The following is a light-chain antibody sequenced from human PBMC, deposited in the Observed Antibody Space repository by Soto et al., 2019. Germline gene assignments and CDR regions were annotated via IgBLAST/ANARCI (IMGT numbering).Light chain of an antibody. J-gene: IGLJ2*01. Sequence: QSVPTQPPSASGTPGQRVTISCSGSNSNIGSNTVNWYQQLPGTAPKLLIYSNNQRPSGVPGRFSDSKSGTSASLAISGLQSEDEADYYCASWDDSLNGVVFGGGTKLTVL. CDR3: ASWDDSLNGVV. CDR2: SNN. CDR1: NSNIGSNT. V-gene: IGLV1-44*01.